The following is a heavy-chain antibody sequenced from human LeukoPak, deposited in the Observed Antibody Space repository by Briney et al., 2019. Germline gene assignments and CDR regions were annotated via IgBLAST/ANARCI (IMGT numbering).Heavy chain of an antibody. V-gene: IGHV3-11*06. CDR2: ISWNSGNV. CDR1: GGSISSYY. J-gene: IGHJ4*02. CDR3: AKVAKYYYGSETYYFFEQ. D-gene: IGHD3-10*01. Sequence: LSLTCTVSGGSISSYYWSWIRQPPGKGLEWVSGISWNSGNVGYADSVKGRFTISRDNARNSMELQMNSLRVEDTAVYYCAKVAKYYYGSETYYFFEQWGQGTPVTASS.